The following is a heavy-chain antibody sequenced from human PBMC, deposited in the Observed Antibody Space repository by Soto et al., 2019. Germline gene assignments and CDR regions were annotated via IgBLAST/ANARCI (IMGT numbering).Heavy chain of an antibody. CDR3: TQGHYYNTSGWFDP. D-gene: IGHD3-16*01. CDR2: IYSSGSP. V-gene: IGHV4-4*07. CDR1: GTSVGNYY. J-gene: IGHJ5*02. Sequence: SETLSLTCTVSGTSVGNYYWSWIRQPAGKGLEWIGRIYSSGSPKYNPSLKSRVTMSLDTSKNQFSLKLSSVTAADTAVYYCTQGHYYNTSGWFDPWGHGTLVTVSS.